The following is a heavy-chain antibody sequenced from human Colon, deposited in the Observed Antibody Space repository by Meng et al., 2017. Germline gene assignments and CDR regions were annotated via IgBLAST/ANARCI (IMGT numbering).Heavy chain of an antibody. Sequence: GESLKISCAASGFTFSSYAMSWVRQAPGKGLEWVSAISGSGGSTYYADSVKGRFTISRDNTKNTLYLQMNSLRAEDTAVYYCARERQYRNYFDYWGQGTLVTVSS. V-gene: IGHV3-23*01. CDR3: ARERQYRNYFDY. D-gene: IGHD3-16*02. CDR2: ISGSGGST. J-gene: IGHJ4*02. CDR1: GFTFSSYA.